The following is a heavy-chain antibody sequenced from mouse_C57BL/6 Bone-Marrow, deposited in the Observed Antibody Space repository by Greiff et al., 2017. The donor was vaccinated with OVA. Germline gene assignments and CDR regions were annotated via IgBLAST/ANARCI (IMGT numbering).Heavy chain of an antibody. CDR3: ARVGTDYAMDY. D-gene: IGHD3-1*01. V-gene: IGHV5-17*01. CDR2: ISSGSSTI. Sequence: DVHLVESGGGLVKPGGSLKLSCAASGFTFSDYGMHWVRQAPEKGLEWVAYISSGSSTIYYADTVKGRFTISRDTAMNTLFLQMTSLRSEDTAMYYCARVGTDYAMDYWGQGTSVTVSS. CDR1: GFTFSDYG. J-gene: IGHJ4*01.